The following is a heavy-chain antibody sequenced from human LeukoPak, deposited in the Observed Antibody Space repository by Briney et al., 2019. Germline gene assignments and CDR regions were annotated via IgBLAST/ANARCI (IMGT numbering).Heavy chain of an antibody. J-gene: IGHJ4*02. D-gene: IGHD1-26*01. Sequence: GGSLRLSWAASGFTFSSYSMNWVRQAPGKGLEWVSSISSSSSYIYYADSVKGRFTISRDNAKNSLYLQMNSLRAEDTAVYYCASYPYSGSYFFDYWGQGTLVTVSS. CDR1: GFTFSSYS. CDR3: ASYPYSGSYFFDY. CDR2: ISSSSSYI. V-gene: IGHV3-21*01.